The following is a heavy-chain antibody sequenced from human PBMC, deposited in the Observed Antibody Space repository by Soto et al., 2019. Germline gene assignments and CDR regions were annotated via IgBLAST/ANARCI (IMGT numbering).Heavy chain of an antibody. CDR1: GFTFSSYG. D-gene: IGHD3-22*01. CDR2: IWYDGSNK. Sequence: PGGSLRLSCAASGFTFSSYGMHWVRQAPGKGLEWVAVIWYDGSNKYYADSVKGRFTISRDNSKNTLYLQMNSLRAEDTAVYYCARRGNSSGYYYLPSPFDYWGQGTLVTVSS. J-gene: IGHJ4*02. CDR3: ARRGNSSGYYYLPSPFDY. V-gene: IGHV3-33*01.